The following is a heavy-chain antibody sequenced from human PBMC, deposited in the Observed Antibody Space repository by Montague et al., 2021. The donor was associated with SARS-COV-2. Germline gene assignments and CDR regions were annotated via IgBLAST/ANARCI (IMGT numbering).Heavy chain of an antibody. Sequence: SETLSLTCTVSGGSISSYYWSWIRQPPGKGLEWIGYMYYSWSTNSNPSLKSRVTLSVDTSKNQFSLKLSSVTAADTAVYYCERDFDYWGQGTLVTVSS. CDR3: ERDFDY. CDR1: GGSISSYY. J-gene: IGHJ4*02. V-gene: IGHV4-59*13. CDR2: MYYSWST.